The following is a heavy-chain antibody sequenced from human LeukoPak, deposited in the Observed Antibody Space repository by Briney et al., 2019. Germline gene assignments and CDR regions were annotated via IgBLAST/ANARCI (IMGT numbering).Heavy chain of an antibody. J-gene: IGHJ4*02. CDR1: GFTFSSYW. Sequence: PGGSLRLSCAASGFTFSSYWMTWVRQAPGKGLEWVASIKQDGSEKDYVDSVKGRFTISRDNAKNTLYLQMNSLRAEDTAVYYCASQRWLQSSFDYWGQGTLVTVSS. V-gene: IGHV3-7*01. D-gene: IGHD5-24*01. CDR2: IKQDGSEK. CDR3: ASQRWLQSSFDY.